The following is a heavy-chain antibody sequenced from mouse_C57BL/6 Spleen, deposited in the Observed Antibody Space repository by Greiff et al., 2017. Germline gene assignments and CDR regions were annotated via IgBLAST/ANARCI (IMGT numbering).Heavy chain of an antibody. CDR1: GYTFTSYW. Sequence: QVQLQQPGAELVMPGASVKLSCKASGYTFTSYWMHWVKQRPGQGLEWIGEIDPSDSYTNYNQKFKGKSTLTVDKSSSTAYMQLSSLTSEDSAVXDCAREGTAHAAIRGWFAYWGQGTLVTVSA. J-gene: IGHJ3*01. CDR3: AREGTAHAAIRGWFAY. D-gene: IGHD3-2*02. V-gene: IGHV1-69*01. CDR2: IDPSDSYT.